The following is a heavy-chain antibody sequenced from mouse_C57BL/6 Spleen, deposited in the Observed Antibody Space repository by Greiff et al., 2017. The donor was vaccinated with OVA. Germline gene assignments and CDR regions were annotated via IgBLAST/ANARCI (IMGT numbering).Heavy chain of an antibody. Sequence: EVKLQESGGGLVQPGGSLSLSCAASGFTFTDYYMSWVRQPPGKALEWLGFIRNKANGYTTEYSASVKGRFTISRDNSQSILYLQMNALRAEDSATYYCSRIAHSWDVGYFDYWGQGTTLTVSS. CDR2: IRNKANGYTT. J-gene: IGHJ2*01. D-gene: IGHD1-3*01. V-gene: IGHV7-3*01. CDR3: SRIAHSWDVGYFDY. CDR1: GFTFTDYY.